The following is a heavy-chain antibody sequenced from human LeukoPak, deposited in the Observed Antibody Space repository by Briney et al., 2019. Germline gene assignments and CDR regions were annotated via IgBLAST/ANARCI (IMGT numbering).Heavy chain of an antibody. D-gene: IGHD1-26*01. CDR2: ISGGGGNT. V-gene: IGHV3-23*01. Sequence: GGSLRLSCAASKFAFSSYAMSWVRQAPGKGLEWVSAISGGGGNTYYTDSVKGRFTISRDNSKNTLYLQMNSLRAEDTAVYYCGKNRYSGSLSPFDIWGQGTMVTVSS. CDR1: KFAFSSYA. CDR3: GKNRYSGSLSPFDI. J-gene: IGHJ3*02.